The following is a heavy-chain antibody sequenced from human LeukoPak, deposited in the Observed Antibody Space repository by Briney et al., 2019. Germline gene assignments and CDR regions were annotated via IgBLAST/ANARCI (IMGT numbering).Heavy chain of an antibody. Sequence: GASVKVSCKASGGTFSSYAISWVRQAAGQGLEWMGGIIPIFGTANYAQKFQGRVTITADESTSTAYMELSSLRSEDTAVYYCARVPLGVAGTGADYWGQGTLVTVSS. CDR2: IIPIFGTA. D-gene: IGHD6-19*01. CDR1: GGTFSSYA. CDR3: ARVPLGVAGTGADY. V-gene: IGHV1-69*13. J-gene: IGHJ4*02.